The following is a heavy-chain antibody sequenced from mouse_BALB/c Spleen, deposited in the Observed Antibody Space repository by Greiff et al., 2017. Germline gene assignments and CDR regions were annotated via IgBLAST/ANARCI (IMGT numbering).Heavy chain of an antibody. Sequence: EVMLVESGGGLVQPGGSLKLSCAASGFTFSSYGMSWVRQTPDKRLELVATINSNGGSTYYPDSVKGRFTISRDNAKNTLYLQMSSLKSEDTAMYYCARETGMEGFAYWGQGTLVTVSA. CDR1: GFTFSSYG. D-gene: IGHD4-1*01. J-gene: IGHJ3*01. V-gene: IGHV5-6-3*01. CDR3: ARETGMEGFAY. CDR2: INSNGGST.